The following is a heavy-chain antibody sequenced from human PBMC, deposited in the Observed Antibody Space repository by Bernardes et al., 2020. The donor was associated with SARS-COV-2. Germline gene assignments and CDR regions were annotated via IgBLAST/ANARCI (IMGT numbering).Heavy chain of an antibody. D-gene: IGHD5-12*01. CDR1: GFTFEYYA. CDR3: AKIAGYSGYDSFDS. J-gene: IGHJ4*02. V-gene: IGHV3-23*01. Sequence: GGSLRLSCAASGFTFEYYAMSWVRQAPGKGLEWVSGISGGADITYFADSVKGRFAISRDNSNNTLHLQMNSLRAEDTAVYYCAKIAGYSGYDSFDSWGPGTLVAVSS. CDR2: ISGGADIT.